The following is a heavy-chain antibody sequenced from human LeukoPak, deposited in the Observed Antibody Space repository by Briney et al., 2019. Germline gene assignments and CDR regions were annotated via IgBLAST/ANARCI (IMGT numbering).Heavy chain of an antibody. J-gene: IGHJ4*02. Sequence: GGSLRLSCAAPGFTFSDYYMSWIRQAPGKGLEWVSYISSSSSYTNYADSVKGRFTISRDNAKNSLYLQMNSLRAEDTAVYYCARSSGSYRPFDSWGQGTLVTVSS. V-gene: IGHV3-11*06. CDR1: GFTFSDYY. CDR2: ISSSSSYT. CDR3: ARSSGSYRPFDS. D-gene: IGHD3-22*01.